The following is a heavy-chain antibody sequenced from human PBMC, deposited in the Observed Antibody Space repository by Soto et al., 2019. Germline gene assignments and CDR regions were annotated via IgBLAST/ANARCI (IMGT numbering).Heavy chain of an antibody. CDR1: GGTFSSYD. Sequence: QVQLVQSGAEVKKPGSSVKVSCKASGGTFSSYDISWVQQAPGQGLEWMGGIIPIFGTANYAQKFQGRVTITADESTSTAYMELSSLRSEDTAVYYCARDRYSGSYYYYYGMDVWGQGTTVTVSS. J-gene: IGHJ6*02. CDR3: ARDRYSGSYYYYYGMDV. V-gene: IGHV1-69*01. CDR2: IIPIFGTA. D-gene: IGHD1-26*01.